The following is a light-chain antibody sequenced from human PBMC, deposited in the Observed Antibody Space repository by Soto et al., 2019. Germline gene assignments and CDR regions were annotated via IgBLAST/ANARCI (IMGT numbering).Light chain of an antibody. CDR3: SSYTTRSTVV. CDR2: DVS. V-gene: IGLV2-14*01. Sequence: QSALTQPAALSGSPGQSITISCTGTNSDIGAYIYVSWYQQHPGKAPKLLIHDVSNRPSGASSRFSGSKSGNTASLTISGRQAEDDAEYYCSSYTTRSTVVFGGGTKLTVL. J-gene: IGLJ2*01. CDR1: NSDIGAYIY.